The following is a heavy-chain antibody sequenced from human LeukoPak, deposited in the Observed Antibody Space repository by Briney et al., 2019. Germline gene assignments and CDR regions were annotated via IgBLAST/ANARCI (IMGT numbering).Heavy chain of an antibody. J-gene: IGHJ4*02. V-gene: IGHV3-7*01. CDR3: TRQGHHNFEY. Sequence: GGSQRLSWAASGFTLSNYWMSWVRQAPGKGLEWVANIKEDGSEKLYVDSVKGRFTISRDNAKNSLHLQLNSLRAEDTAVYYCTRQGHHNFEYWGQGTLVTVSS. D-gene: IGHD1-14*01. CDR2: IKEDGSEK. CDR1: GFTLSNYW.